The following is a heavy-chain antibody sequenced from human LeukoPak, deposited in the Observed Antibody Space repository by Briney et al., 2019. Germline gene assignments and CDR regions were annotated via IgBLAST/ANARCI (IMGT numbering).Heavy chain of an antibody. V-gene: IGHV3-33*06. J-gene: IGHJ4*02. CDR2: IWYDGSNE. D-gene: IGHD2-15*01. CDR1: GFTFSSYG. CDR3: AKDKVAGLFYFDY. Sequence: GRSLRLSCAASGFTFSSYGMHWVRQAPGKGLEWVAVIWYDGSNEYYADSVKGRFTISRDNSKNTLYLQMNSLRAEDTAVYYCAKDKVAGLFYFDYWGQGTLVTVSS.